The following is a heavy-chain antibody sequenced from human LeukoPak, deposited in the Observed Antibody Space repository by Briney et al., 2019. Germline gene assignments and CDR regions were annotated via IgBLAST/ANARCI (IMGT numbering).Heavy chain of an antibody. CDR3: ARVSDSSSWYGLTLRYYYMDV. CDR1: GYTFTGYY. V-gene: IGHV1-2*02. J-gene: IGHJ6*03. D-gene: IGHD6-13*01. CDR2: INPNSGGT. Sequence: GASVKVCCKASGYTFTGYYMHWVRQAPGQGLEWMGWINPNSGGTNYAQKFQGRVTMTRDTSISTAYMELRSLRSDDTAVYYCARVSDSSSWYGLTLRYYYMDVWGKGTTVTIS.